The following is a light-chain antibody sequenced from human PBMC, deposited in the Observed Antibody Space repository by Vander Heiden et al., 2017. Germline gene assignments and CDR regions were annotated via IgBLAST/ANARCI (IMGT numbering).Light chain of an antibody. Sequence: SALTQPPSASGSPGQTVTVSCPGTSSDVGGSSYGSRYQQRPGKAPELLIYEVTKRPSGGPDRFSGSKSGNTASLTVSGLQAEDEADYYCSSYGGSNNYVFGSGTKVTVL. J-gene: IGLJ1*01. V-gene: IGLV2-8*01. CDR1: SSDVGGSSY. CDR2: EVT. CDR3: SSYGGSNNYV.